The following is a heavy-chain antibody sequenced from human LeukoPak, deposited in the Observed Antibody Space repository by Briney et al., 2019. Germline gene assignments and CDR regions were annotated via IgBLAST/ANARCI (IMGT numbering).Heavy chain of an antibody. CDR1: GFTFSSYA. J-gene: IGHJ4*02. CDR3: AKGADVLIPAAGSLFDY. D-gene: IGHD6-13*01. CDR2: ISYDGGDK. Sequence: GGSLRLSCAASGFTFSSYAIHWVRQAPGKGLEWVALISYDGGDKYYADSVKGRSTISRDNSKNTLYLQMNSLRAEDTAVYYCAKGADVLIPAAGSLFDYWGQGTLVTVSS. V-gene: IGHV3-30-3*01.